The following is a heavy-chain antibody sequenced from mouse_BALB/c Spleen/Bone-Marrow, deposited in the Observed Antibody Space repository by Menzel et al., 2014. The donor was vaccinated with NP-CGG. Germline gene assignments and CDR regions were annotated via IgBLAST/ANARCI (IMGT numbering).Heavy chain of an antibody. J-gene: IGHJ2*01. Sequence: EVQLQESGGGLVQPGGSRKLSCAASGFTFSSFGMHWVRQAPEKGLEWVAYISGGSSTIFYADTVKGRFTVSRDNPKNTLFLQMTSLRSEDTAMYYCTRGGNWDDFDYWGQGTTLTVSS. D-gene: IGHD4-1*01. V-gene: IGHV5-17*02. CDR2: ISGGSSTI. CDR1: GFTFSSFG. CDR3: TRGGNWDDFDY.